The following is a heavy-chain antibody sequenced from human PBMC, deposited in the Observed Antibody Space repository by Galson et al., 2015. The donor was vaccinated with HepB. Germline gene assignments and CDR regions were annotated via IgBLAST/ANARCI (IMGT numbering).Heavy chain of an antibody. Sequence: SLRLSCAASGFTFSSYSMNWVRQAPGKGLEWVSSISSSSGYIYYADSMKGRFTISGDNAKNSLYLQMNSLRAEDTALYYCAKALDFGVVTYYFDYWGQGTLVTVSS. J-gene: IGHJ4*02. CDR2: ISSSSGYI. D-gene: IGHD3-3*01. CDR3: AKALDFGVVTYYFDY. CDR1: GFTFSSYS. V-gene: IGHV3-21*04.